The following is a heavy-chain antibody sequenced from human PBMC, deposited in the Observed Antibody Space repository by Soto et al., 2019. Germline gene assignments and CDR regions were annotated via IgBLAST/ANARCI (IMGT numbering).Heavy chain of an antibody. CDR2: IWYDGSNK. J-gene: IGHJ6*01. Sequence: PGGSLRLSCAASGFTFSSYGMHWVRQAPGKGLEWVAVIWYDGSNKYYADSVKGRFTISRDNSKNTLYLQMNSLTAEDTAVYYCASDPPRPYYYYGMDVWGQGTTVTVSS. CDR3: ASDPPRPYYYYGMDV. V-gene: IGHV3-33*01. CDR1: GFTFSSYG.